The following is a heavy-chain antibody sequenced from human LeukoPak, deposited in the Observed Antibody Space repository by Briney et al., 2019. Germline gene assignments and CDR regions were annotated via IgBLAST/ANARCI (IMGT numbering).Heavy chain of an antibody. V-gene: IGHV3-9*01. CDR3: VKDISAAAPPPGYFQH. D-gene: IGHD2-2*01. CDR2: ISWNSGKL. CDR1: GFPFDDYA. Sequence: GRSLRLSCAPSGFPFDDYAMHWVRQVPGKGLEWVAGISWNSGKLGYADSVKGRFTISRHNTKNSLILQMNSLRPEDTAFYYCVKDISAAAPPPGYFQHWGQGTLVTVSS. J-gene: IGHJ1*01.